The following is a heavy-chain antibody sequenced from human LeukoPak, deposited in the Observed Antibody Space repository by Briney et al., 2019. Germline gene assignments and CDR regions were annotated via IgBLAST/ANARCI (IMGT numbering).Heavy chain of an antibody. CDR2: ISPSSGT. CDR3: ARPQSSSGYYWPFDD. D-gene: IGHD3-22*01. V-gene: IGHV3-23*01. CDR1: GFMFSNYW. Sequence: GGSLRLSCVGSGFMFSNYWMSWVRQAPGKGLEWVSAISPSSGTFYADSVKGRFTISRDNSKNTLYLQMNSLRAEDTAVYYCARPQSSSGYYWPFDDWGQGTLVTVSS. J-gene: IGHJ4*02.